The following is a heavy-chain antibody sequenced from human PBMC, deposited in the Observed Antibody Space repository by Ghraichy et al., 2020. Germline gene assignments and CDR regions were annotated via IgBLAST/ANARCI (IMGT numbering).Heavy chain of an antibody. D-gene: IGHD3-10*01. CDR2: INPNSGGT. CDR3: ARDLERFGEETPDY. V-gene: IGHV1-2*02. J-gene: IGHJ4*02. Sequence: GESLNISCKASGYTFTGYYMHLVRQAPGQGLEWMGWINPNSGGTNYAQKFQGRVTMTRDTSISTAYMELSRLRSDDTAVYYCARDLERFGEETPDYWGQGTLVTVSS. CDR1: GYTFTGYY.